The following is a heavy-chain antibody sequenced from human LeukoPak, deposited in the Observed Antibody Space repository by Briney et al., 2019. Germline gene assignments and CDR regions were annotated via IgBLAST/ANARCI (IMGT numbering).Heavy chain of an antibody. J-gene: IGHJ4*02. V-gene: IGHV4-59*12. CDR1: GGSISSYY. CDR3: ASWAGDYDILTGYHNHFDY. Sequence: PSQTLSLTCTVSGGSISSYYWSWIRQPPGKGLEWIGYIYYSGSTNYNPSLKSRVTISVDTSKNQFSLKLSSVTAADTAVYYCASWAGDYDILTGYHNHFDYWGQGTLVTVSS. CDR2: IYYSGST. D-gene: IGHD3-9*01.